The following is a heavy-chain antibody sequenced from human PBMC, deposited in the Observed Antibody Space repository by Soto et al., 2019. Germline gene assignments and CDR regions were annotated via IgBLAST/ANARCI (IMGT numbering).Heavy chain of an antibody. V-gene: IGHV1-69*01. Sequence: QVQLVQSGAEVKKPGSSVKVSCKASGGTFSSYAISWVRQAPGQGLEWMGGIIPIFGTANYAQKFQGRVTITADESTSTAYMERSSRRAEDTAVYYCASPLEQWLPRNPDYDDGMDVWGQGTTVTVSS. D-gene: IGHD6-19*01. CDR2: IIPIFGTA. CDR3: ASPLEQWLPRNPDYDDGMDV. J-gene: IGHJ6*02. CDR1: GGTFSSYA.